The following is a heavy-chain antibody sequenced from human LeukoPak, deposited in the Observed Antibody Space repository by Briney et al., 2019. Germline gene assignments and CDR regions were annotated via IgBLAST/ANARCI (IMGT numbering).Heavy chain of an antibody. V-gene: IGHV3-30*18. Sequence: GGSLRLSCAASGFTFSSYGMHWVRQAPARGLEWVAVISYDGSNKYYADSVKGRFTISRDNSKNTLDLQMNGLRAEDTDVYYCAKELSGWYFDYWGQGTLVTVSS. CDR1: GFTFSSYG. CDR2: ISYDGSNK. J-gene: IGHJ4*02. CDR3: AKELSGWYFDY. D-gene: IGHD6-19*01.